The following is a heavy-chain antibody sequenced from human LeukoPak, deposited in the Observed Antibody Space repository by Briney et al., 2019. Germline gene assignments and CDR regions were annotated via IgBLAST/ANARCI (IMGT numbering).Heavy chain of an antibody. D-gene: IGHD2-15*01. CDR3: ASARSTTWWKHVSIWFDP. V-gene: IGHV3-23*01. J-gene: IGHJ5*02. CDR1: GFIFSKSA. Sequence: GGSLRLSCAASGFIFSKSAMSWFRQAPGKGLEWVSSTGGSGATKYYADSVKGRFTISRDNARSSVYLQMTSLRADDTAVYYCASARSTTWWKHVSIWFDPWGQGTLVTVSS. CDR2: TGGSGATK.